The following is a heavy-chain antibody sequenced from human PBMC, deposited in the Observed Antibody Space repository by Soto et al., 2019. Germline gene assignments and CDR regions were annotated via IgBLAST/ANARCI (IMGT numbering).Heavy chain of an antibody. CDR2: ISAYNGNT. Sequence: QVQLVQSGAEVKKPGASVKVSCKASGYTFTSYGISWVRQAPGQGLEWMGWISAYNGNTNYAQKLQGRVTMTTDTSTSTAYRELRSLRSDDTAVYYCAREILGRDETAPFDYWGQGTLVTVSS. J-gene: IGHJ4*02. CDR3: AREILGRDETAPFDY. CDR1: GYTFTSYG. D-gene: IGHD7-27*01. V-gene: IGHV1-18*01.